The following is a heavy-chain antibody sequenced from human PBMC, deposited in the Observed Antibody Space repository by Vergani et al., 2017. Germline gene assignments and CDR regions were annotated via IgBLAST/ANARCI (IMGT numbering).Heavy chain of an antibody. J-gene: IGHJ4*02. V-gene: IGHV3-30-3*01. Sequence: QVQLVESGGGVVQPGRSLRLSCAASGFTFSSYAMHWVRQAPGEGLEWVAVISYDGSNKYYADSVKGRFTISRDNSKNTLYLQMNSLRAEDTAVYYCARDPGAQGGDYVGVFDYWGQGTLVTVSS. CDR2: ISYDGSNK. D-gene: IGHD4-17*01. CDR1: GFTFSSYA. CDR3: ARDPGAQGGDYVGVFDY.